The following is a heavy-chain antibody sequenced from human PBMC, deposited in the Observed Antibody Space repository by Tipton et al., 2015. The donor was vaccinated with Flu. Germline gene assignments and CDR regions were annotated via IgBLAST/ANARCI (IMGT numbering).Heavy chain of an antibody. CDR2: IYPSGAT. CDR1: SGSIRSTNYF. D-gene: IGHD2-2*01. CDR3: ARDNSLIPAALVY. J-gene: IGHJ4*02. V-gene: IGHV4-39*02. Sequence: GLVKPSETLSLTCTVSSGSIRSTNYFCAWIRQPPGKRLELIGSIYPSGATYYNPSLKSRVTISVDTSKSQFSLMLRSVTAADTAVYYCARDNSLIPAALVYWGQGTLVTVSS.